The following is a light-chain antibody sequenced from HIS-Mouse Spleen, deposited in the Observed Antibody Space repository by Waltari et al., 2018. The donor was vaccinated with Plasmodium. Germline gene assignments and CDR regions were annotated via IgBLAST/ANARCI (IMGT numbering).Light chain of an antibody. Sequence: EIVMTQSPATLSVSPGERATLSCKASQSVSSNLAWYQQKPGQAPRLLIYGASTRATGIPSRFSGSGSGTVFTLTISNLQSEDFAVYYCQQYNNWPWTFGHGTKVEIK. CDR1: QSVSSN. V-gene: IGKV3-15*01. J-gene: IGKJ1*01. CDR3: QQYNNWPWT. CDR2: GAS.